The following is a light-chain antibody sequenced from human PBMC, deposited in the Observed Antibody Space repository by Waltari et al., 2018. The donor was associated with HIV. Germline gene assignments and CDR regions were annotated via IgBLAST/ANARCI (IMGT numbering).Light chain of an antibody. J-gene: IGLJ3*02. CDR1: TSNIGYNY. V-gene: IGLV1-47*01. CDR2: RND. Sequence: QYVLTQPPSASGTPGQRVTISCSGSTSNIGYNYVYWYQQFPGTAPKLLSYRNDQRPSGVPDRFSGSKSGTSAALAITGLRSEDEADYYCATWDDGLSGRRVFGGGTKLTVL. CDR3: ATWDDGLSGRRV.